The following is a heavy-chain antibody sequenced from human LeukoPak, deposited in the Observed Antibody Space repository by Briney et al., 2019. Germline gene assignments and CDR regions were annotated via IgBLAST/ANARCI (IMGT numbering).Heavy chain of an antibody. Sequence: SETLSLTCTVSGGSISSYYWSWIRQPPGKGLEWIGYIYYSGSTNYNPSLKSRVTISVDTSKNQFSLKLSSVTAADTAVYYCARDEHYDILTGYYMGDAFDIWGQGTMVTVSS. CDR1: GGSISSYY. CDR3: ARDEHYDILTGYYMGDAFDI. D-gene: IGHD3-9*01. J-gene: IGHJ3*02. V-gene: IGHV4-59*12. CDR2: IYYSGST.